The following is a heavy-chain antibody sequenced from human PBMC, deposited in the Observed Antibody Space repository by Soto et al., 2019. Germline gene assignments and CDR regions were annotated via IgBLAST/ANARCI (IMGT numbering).Heavy chain of an antibody. CDR1: CYTVTRYG. CDR3: ARSLGYSPLPLDY. CDR2: ISAYNVNT. Sequence: ASVKVSYQDTCYTVTRYGISLVRQAPGQGLEWTGWISAYNVNTTYAQKLQGRVTMTTDTSTRTAYMELRSLRSDDSAVYYCARSLGYSPLPLDYWGQGTLLTISS. V-gene: IGHV1-18*04. D-gene: IGHD2-15*01. J-gene: IGHJ4*02.